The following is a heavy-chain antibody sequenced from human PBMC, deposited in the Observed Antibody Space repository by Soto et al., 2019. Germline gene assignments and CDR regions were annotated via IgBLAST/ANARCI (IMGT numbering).Heavy chain of an antibody. D-gene: IGHD3-22*01. CDR2: IYYSGST. Sequence: SETLSLTCTVSGGSISSGDYYWSWIRQPPGKGLEWIGYIYYSGSTYYNPSLKSRVTISVDTSKNQFSLKLSSVTAADTAVYYCARTYDSSGYFFEGKEALGLAQDVWGQGTTVTVSS. J-gene: IGHJ6*02. CDR3: ARTYDSSGYFFEGKEALGLAQDV. V-gene: IGHV4-30-4*01. CDR1: GGSISSGDYY.